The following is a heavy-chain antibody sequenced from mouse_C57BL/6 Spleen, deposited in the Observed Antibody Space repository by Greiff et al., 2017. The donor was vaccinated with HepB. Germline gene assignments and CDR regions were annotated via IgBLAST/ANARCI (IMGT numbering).Heavy chain of an antibody. CDR3: ARQGDDYGTTPFAY. J-gene: IGHJ3*01. CDR2: ISNGGGST. CDR1: GFTFSDYY. Sequence: EVKLVESGGGLVQPGGSLKLSCAASGFTFSDYYMYWVRQTPEKRLEWVAYISNGGGSTYYPDNVKGRFTISRDNAKNTLYLQMSRLKSEDTAMYYCARQGDDYGTTPFAYWGQGTLVTVSA. V-gene: IGHV5-12*01. D-gene: IGHD2-4*01.